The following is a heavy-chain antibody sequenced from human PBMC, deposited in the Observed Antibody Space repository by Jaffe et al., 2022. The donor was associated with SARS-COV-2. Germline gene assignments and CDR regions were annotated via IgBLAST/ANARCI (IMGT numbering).Heavy chain of an antibody. D-gene: IGHD1-26*01. CDR3: ARGRGASTAGHYYYMDV. J-gene: IGHJ6*03. CDR1: GYTLTNYA. CDR2: INTNTGNP. V-gene: IGHV7-4-1*02. Sequence: QVQLVQSGSELKKPGASVKVSCQASGYTLTNYAINWVRQAPGQGLECMGWINTNTGNPTYAQDFTGRFVFSLDTSVSTAHLQISSLKAEDTAIYYCARGRGASTAGHYYYMDVWGKGTTVTVSS.